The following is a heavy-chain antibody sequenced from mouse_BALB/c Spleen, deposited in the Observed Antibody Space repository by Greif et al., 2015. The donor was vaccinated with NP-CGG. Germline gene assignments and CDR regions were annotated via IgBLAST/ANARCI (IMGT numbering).Heavy chain of an antibody. CDR3: ARQREFDY. CDR2: ISSGGSYT. V-gene: IGHV5-6*02. CDR1: GFTFSSYG. Sequence: EVMLVESGGDLVKPGGSLKLSCAASGFTFSSYGMSWVRQTPDKRLEWVATISSGGSYTYYPDGVKGRFTISRDNAKNTLYLQMSSLKSEDTAMYYCARQREFDYWGQGTTLTVSS. J-gene: IGHJ2*01.